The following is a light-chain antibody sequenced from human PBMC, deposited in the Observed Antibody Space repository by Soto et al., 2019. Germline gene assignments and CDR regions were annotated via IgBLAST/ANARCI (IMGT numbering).Light chain of an antibody. Sequence: DIPMTQSPSSLSASIGDRVTITCRATQGVSDYLAWYQQKPGKAPELLIYDAYSLQSGVPSRFSGSRSGADFILTISSLQTEDVATYYCQTYNDALAFGGGTKVELK. CDR2: DAY. V-gene: IGKV1-27*01. CDR1: QGVSDY. CDR3: QTYNDALA. J-gene: IGKJ4*01.